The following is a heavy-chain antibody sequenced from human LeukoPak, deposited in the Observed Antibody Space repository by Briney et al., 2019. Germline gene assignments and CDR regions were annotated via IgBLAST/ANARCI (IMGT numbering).Heavy chain of an antibody. V-gene: IGHV3-23*01. D-gene: IGHD6-13*01. J-gene: IGHJ2*01. Sequence: AGGSLRLSCAASGFTFSRYAMSWVRQAPGKGLEWVSTVTGSGGSTYYTDSVRGRFTISRDNSKITLYLQMYSLKADDTAVYYCAKDRGAAGVSGDWFFDLWGRGTLVTVSS. CDR3: AKDRGAAGVSGDWFFDL. CDR1: GFTFSRYA. CDR2: VTGSGGST.